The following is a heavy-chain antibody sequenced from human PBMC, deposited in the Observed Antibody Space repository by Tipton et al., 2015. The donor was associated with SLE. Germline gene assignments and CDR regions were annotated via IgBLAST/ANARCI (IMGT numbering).Heavy chain of an antibody. CDR2: IYISGTT. CDR3: ARWLYKNRYFDS. D-gene: IGHD2-2*02. V-gene: IGHV4-4*08. J-gene: IGHJ4*02. Sequence: TLSLTCSVSGGSFRVYYWTWIRQPPGKGLEWIGHIYISGTTNYNPSLESRVTISIDTSKKQFSLRLRSVTAADTAMYYCARWLYKNRYFDSWGQGTLVTVSS. CDR1: GGSFRVYY.